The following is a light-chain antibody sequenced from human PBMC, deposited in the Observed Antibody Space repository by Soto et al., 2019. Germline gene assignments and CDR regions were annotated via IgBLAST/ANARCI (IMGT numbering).Light chain of an antibody. V-gene: IGLV2-23*01. CDR3: CSYAQANSWV. J-gene: IGLJ3*02. CDR1: SSDVGSYNL. Sequence: QSALTQPASVSGSPGQSITISCTGTSSDVGSYNLVSWYQQHPGKAPKLMIYEGSQRPSGVSHRFSGSKSGNTASLTISGLQAEDEADYFCCSYAQANSWVFGGGTKLTVL. CDR2: EGS.